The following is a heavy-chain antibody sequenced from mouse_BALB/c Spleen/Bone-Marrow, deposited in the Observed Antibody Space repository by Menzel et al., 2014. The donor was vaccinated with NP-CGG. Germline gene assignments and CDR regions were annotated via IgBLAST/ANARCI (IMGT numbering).Heavy chain of an antibody. V-gene: IGHV1-80*01. CDR2: IYPGDGET. Sequence: VKLMASGAELVRPGSSVKISCKASGYPFSSYWMNWVKQRPGQGLEWIGQIYPGDGETNYNGKFKGNATLTADKSSSTAYMQLISLTSEDSAVYFCARKYGDYWGQGTTLTVSS. D-gene: IGHD2-10*02. CDR1: GYPFSSYW. J-gene: IGHJ2*01. CDR3: ARKYGDY.